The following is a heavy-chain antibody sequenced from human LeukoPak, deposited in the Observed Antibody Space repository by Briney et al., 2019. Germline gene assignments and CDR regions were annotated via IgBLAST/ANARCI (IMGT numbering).Heavy chain of an antibody. V-gene: IGHV3-23*01. CDR1: GFMFRDAA. CDR3: ARDIELST. D-gene: IGHD5-12*01. Sequence: LGGSLRLSCAASGFMFRDAAMTWVRQAPGKGLEWVSLIASSGLNTYYADSVRGRFTISRDNSKNTLSLQMNSLRVEDTAIYYCARDIELSTWGLGTLVTVSS. CDR2: IASSGLNT. J-gene: IGHJ3*01.